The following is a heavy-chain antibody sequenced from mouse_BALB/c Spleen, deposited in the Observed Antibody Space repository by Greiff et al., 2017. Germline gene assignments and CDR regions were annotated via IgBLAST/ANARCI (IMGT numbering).Heavy chain of an antibody. CDR3: TRVTTATPYFDY. Sequence: EVQGVESGGGLVKPGGSLKLSCAASGFTFSSYTMSWVRQTPEKRLEWVATISSGGSYTYYPDSVKGRFTISRDNAKNTLYLQMSSLKSEDTAMYYCTRVTTATPYFDYWGQGTTLTVSS. J-gene: IGHJ2*01. CDR2: ISSGGSYT. CDR1: GFTFSSYT. V-gene: IGHV5-6-4*01. D-gene: IGHD1-2*01.